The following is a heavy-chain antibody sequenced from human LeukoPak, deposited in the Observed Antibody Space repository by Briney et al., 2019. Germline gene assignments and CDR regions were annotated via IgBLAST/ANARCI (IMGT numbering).Heavy chain of an antibody. CDR2: INHSGST. J-gene: IGHJ4*02. CDR1: GGSFSGYY. CDR3: ARGREVITMVRGVTYY. D-gene: IGHD3-10*01. Sequence: SETLSLTRAVYGGSFSGYYWSWIRQPPGKGLEWIGEINHSGSTNYNPSLKSRVTISVDTSKNQFSLKLSSVTAADTAVYYCARGREVITMVRGVTYYWGQGTLVTVSS. V-gene: IGHV4-34*01.